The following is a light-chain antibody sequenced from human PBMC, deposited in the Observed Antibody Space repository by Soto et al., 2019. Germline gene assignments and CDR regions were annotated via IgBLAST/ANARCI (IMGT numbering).Light chain of an antibody. CDR3: QQYNSYST. V-gene: IGKV1-5*03. CDR1: QSISSW. CDR2: KAS. Sequence: DIQMTQSPSTLSASVGDRVTITCRASQSISSWLAWYQQKPGKAPKLLIYKASSLESGVPSRFSGSGSGTECTLTISTLQHYDFATSYCQQYNSYSTFGQGTKVEIK. J-gene: IGKJ1*01.